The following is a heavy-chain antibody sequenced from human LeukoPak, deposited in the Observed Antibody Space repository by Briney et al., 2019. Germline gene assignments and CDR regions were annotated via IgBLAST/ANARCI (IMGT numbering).Heavy chain of an antibody. CDR3: ARDTPEYSSPYYFDY. D-gene: IGHD3-22*01. Sequence: ASVKVSFKASGYTFTSNYIHWVRQAPGQGLEWMGMIYPRDGSTSYAQKFQGRVTVTRDTSTSTVHMELSGLRSEDTAVYYCARDTPEYSSPYYFDYWGQGTLVTVSS. V-gene: IGHV1-46*01. CDR1: GYTFTSNY. CDR2: IYPRDGST. J-gene: IGHJ4*02.